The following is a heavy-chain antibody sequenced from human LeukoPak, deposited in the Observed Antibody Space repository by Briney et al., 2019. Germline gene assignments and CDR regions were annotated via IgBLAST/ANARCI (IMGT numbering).Heavy chain of an antibody. CDR1: GYSISSGYY. J-gene: IGHJ4*02. Sequence: SETLSLTCTVSGYSISSGYYWGWIRQPPGKGLESIGSIYHSGSTYYNPSLKSRVTISVDTSKNQFSLKLSSVTAADTAVYYCARSGIFGTFDYWGQGTLVTVSS. CDR2: IYHSGST. CDR3: ARSGIFGTFDY. V-gene: IGHV4-38-2*02. D-gene: IGHD3-3*01.